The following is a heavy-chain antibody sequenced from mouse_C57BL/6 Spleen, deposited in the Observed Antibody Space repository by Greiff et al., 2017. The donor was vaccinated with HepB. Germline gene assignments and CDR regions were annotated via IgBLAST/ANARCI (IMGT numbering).Heavy chain of an antibody. J-gene: IGHJ4*01. CDR2: IDPSDSYT. CDR1: GYTFTSYW. Sequence: VQLQQSGAELVRPGTSVKLSCKASGYTFTSYWMHWVKQRPGQGLEWIGVIDPSDSYTNYNQKFKGKATLTVDTSSSTAYMQLSSLTSEDSAVYCCARGSPFITTVVAPYYAMDYWGQGTSVTVSS. CDR3: ARGSPFITTVVAPYYAMDY. D-gene: IGHD1-1*01. V-gene: IGHV1-59*01.